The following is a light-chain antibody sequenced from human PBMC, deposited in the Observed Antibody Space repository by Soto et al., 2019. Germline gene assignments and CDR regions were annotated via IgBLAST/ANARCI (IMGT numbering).Light chain of an antibody. CDR2: DAS. CDR1: QSISSW. Sequence: GDRVTITCRASQSISSWLAWYQQKPGKAPKLLIYDASSLESGVPSRFSGSGSGTEFTLTISSLQPDDFATYYCQQYNTFGQGTKLEIK. CDR3: QQYNT. J-gene: IGKJ2*01. V-gene: IGKV1-5*01.